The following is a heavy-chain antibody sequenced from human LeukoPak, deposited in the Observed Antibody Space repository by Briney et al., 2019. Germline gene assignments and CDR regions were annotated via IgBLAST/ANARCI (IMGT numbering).Heavy chain of an antibody. Sequence: PSETLSLTCTVSGYSISSGYYWGWIRQPPGKGLEWIGSIYHSGSTYYNPSLKSRVTISVDTSKNQFSLKLSSVTAADTAVYYCARGGIAVAGKGFSPFDYWGQGTLVTVSS. V-gene: IGHV4-38-2*02. J-gene: IGHJ4*02. CDR1: GYSISSGYY. D-gene: IGHD6-19*01. CDR3: ARGGIAVAGKGFSPFDY. CDR2: IYHSGST.